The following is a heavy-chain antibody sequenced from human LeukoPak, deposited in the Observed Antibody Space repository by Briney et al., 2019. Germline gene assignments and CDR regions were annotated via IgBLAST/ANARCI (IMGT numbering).Heavy chain of an antibody. D-gene: IGHD3-10*01. Sequence: SETLSLTCTVSGDSISSRNIYWGWIRQAPGKGLEWIGTVYHSGSTYYNPSLETRVIISADTSKNQLSPGLSSVTAADTALYYCARHLYFYGSGSRYFDFWGQGTLVTVSS. V-gene: IGHV4-39*01. J-gene: IGHJ4*02. CDR3: ARHLYFYGSGSRYFDF. CDR2: VYHSGST. CDR1: GDSISSRNIY.